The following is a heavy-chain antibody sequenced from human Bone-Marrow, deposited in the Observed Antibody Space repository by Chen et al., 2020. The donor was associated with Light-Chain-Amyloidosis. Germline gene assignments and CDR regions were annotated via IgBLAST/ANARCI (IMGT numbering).Heavy chain of an antibody. V-gene: IGHV5-51*01. CDR2: IYPDDSDA. CDR1: GYTFPNYW. D-gene: IGHD5-12*01. Sequence: EVKKPGESLKISCKGSGYTFPNYWNGWVRQMPGKGLEWMGVIYPDDSDARYSPSFEGQVTISADKSITTAYLQWRSLKASDTAMYYCARRRDGYNFDYWGQGTLVTVSS. J-gene: IGHJ4*02. CDR3: ARRRDGYNFDY.